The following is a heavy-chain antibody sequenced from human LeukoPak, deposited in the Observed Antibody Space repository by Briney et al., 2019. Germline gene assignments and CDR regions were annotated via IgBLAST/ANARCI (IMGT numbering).Heavy chain of an antibody. D-gene: IGHD6-13*01. CDR2: VSSSSSYI. V-gene: IGHV3-21*01. Sequence: GGSLRLSCAASGFTFSSYSMNWVRQAPGRGREWFSSVSSSSSYIYCAHSVKGRFTISRDNAKNALYLQMNSLRAEDTAVYYCARDSSSWYGAFDIWGQGTMVTVSS. J-gene: IGHJ3*02. CDR3: ARDSSSWYGAFDI. CDR1: GFTFSSYS.